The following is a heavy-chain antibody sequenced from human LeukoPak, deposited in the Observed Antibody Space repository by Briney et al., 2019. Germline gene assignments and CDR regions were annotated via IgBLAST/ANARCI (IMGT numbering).Heavy chain of an antibody. J-gene: IGHJ4*02. CDR2: IYSDGST. CDR1: GFTVSSKY. CDR3: ARSGGVITVAPFDC. D-gene: IGHD4-23*01. V-gene: IGHV3-53*01. Sequence: GSLRLSCSTSGFTVSSKYMRWVRQAPGEGVEWVSVIYSDGSTYYTDSVKGRFTISRDNSKNTLFLQMNSLGAEDTDVYYCARSGGVITVAPFDCGGQGSLVTVSS.